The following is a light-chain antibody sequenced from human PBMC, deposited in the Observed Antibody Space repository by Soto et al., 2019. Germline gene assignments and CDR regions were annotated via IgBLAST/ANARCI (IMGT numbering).Light chain of an antibody. V-gene: IGLV1-44*01. CDR3: QSYDSSLSGAWV. Sequence: QSVLTQSPSASETPGQRVTISCSGSSSNIGSNTVNWYQQLPGSAPKLLVYNDNQRPSGVPDRFSGSKSGTSAPLAITGLQAEDEADYYCQSYDSSLSGAWVFGGGTKLTVL. CDR1: SSNIGSNT. CDR2: NDN. J-gene: IGLJ3*02.